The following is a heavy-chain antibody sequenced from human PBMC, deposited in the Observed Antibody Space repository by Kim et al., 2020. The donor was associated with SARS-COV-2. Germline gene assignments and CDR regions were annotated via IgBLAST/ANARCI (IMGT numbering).Heavy chain of an antibody. D-gene: IGHD3-10*01. V-gene: IGHV3-30*07. J-gene: IGHJ6*02. Sequence: RFTISRDNSKNTLYLQMNSLRAEDTAVYYCARDQSTMVRGVPYYYGMDVWGQGTTVTVSS. CDR3: ARDQSTMVRGVPYYYGMDV.